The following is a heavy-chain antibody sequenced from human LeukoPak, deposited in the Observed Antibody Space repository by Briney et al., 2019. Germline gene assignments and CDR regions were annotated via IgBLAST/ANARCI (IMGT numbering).Heavy chain of an antibody. J-gene: IGHJ4*02. Sequence: SETLSLTCTVSGGSISSSSYYWGWIRQPPGKGLEWIGYIYHSGSTSYNPSLKSRVSMSLDTTKNQFSLKLSSVTAVDTAVYYCARKIDSGGYFSWGQGILVTVSS. CDR2: IYHSGST. D-gene: IGHD3-22*01. CDR3: ARKIDSGGYFS. CDR1: GGSISSSSYY. V-gene: IGHV4-39*07.